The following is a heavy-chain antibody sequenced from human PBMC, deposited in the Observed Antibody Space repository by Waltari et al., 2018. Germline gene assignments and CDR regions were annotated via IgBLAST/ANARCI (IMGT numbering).Heavy chain of an antibody. J-gene: IGHJ4*02. D-gene: IGHD3-10*01. V-gene: IGHV4-59*01. CDR3: ARDRGLESRDGPEYYFDY. CDR1: GGSIASYF. CDR2: IYSSGTS. Sequence: QVQLQQSGPGLVKPSATLSLTCSVSGGSIASYFWSWLRQPPGKGLEWIGYIYSSGTSNSNPSLKSRVTISVDKSKNQFSLKLSSVTAADTAVYYCARDRGLESRDGPEYYFDYWGQGTLVTVSS.